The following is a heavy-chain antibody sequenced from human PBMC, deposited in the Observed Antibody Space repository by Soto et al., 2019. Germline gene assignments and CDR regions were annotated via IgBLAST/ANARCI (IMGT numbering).Heavy chain of an antibody. CDR1: GDSISSYY. V-gene: IGHV4-59*01. Sequence: SETLSLTCDVSGDSISSYYCCWTRHPPRPGLGRIGYGYYNGSTLYNPSLASRVSMSIDVSKKKVYLKLTSVIAADTAVYYCARTRMIDSWIDYWGQGTLVTVSS. J-gene: IGHJ4*02. D-gene: IGHD2-21*01. CDR2: GYYNGST. CDR3: ARTRMIDSWIDY.